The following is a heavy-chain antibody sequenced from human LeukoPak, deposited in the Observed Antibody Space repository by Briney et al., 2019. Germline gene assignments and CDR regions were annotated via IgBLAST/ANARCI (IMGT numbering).Heavy chain of an antibody. D-gene: IGHD3-16*01. Sequence: TGGSLRLSCAASGFTFSSACLSWVRQAPGKGLEWVGRIRTKSDGETVDYAAPVKGRFTISRDASKNTLFLQMNSLKTEDTAVYYCATPALGRRLYYYDYWGQGTLVTVSP. CDR1: GFTFSSAC. V-gene: IGHV3-15*07. CDR2: IRTKSDGETV. CDR3: ATPALGRRLYYYDY. J-gene: IGHJ4*02.